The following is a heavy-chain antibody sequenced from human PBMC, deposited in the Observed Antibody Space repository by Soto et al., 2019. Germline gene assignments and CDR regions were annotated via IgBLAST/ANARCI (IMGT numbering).Heavy chain of an antibody. CDR2: IYYSGST. V-gene: IGHV4-31*03. Sequence: ILSLTGTVAGGSISSGGYYWSWIRQHPGKGLEWIGYIYYSGSTYYNPSLKSRVTISVDTSKNQFSLKLSSVTSADTAVYYCARFLRNYYGSGSAGGVDYWGQGTLVTVSS. CDR3: ARFLRNYYGSGSAGGVDY. J-gene: IGHJ4*02. CDR1: GGSISSGGYY. D-gene: IGHD3-10*01.